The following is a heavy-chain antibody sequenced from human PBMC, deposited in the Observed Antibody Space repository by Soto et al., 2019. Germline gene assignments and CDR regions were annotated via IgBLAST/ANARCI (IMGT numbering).Heavy chain of an antibody. CDR2: ISAYNGNT. CDR3: AFLCYGGESATDYY. Sequence: GASVKVSCKASGYTFTSYGISWVRQAPGQGLEWMGWISAYNGNTNYAQKLQGRVTMTTDTSTSTAYMELRSLRSDDTAVYYCAFLCYGGESATDYYWGQGSLDTVSA. CDR1: GYTFTSYG. D-gene: IGHD3-10*01. V-gene: IGHV1-18*01. J-gene: IGHJ4*02.